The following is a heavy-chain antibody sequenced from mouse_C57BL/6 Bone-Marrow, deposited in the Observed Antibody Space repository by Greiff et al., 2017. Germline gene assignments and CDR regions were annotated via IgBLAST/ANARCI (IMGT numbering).Heavy chain of an antibody. J-gene: IGHJ3*01. Sequence: EVQRVESGGDLVKPGGSLKLSCAASGFTFSSYGMSWVRQTPDKRLEWVATISSGGSYTYYPDSVKGRFTISRDNAKNTQYLQISSLKSDDTAMYYCARQGSTMNNSAWFAYWGQGTLVTVSA. CDR1: GFTFSSYG. V-gene: IGHV5-6*01. CDR2: ISSGGSYT. D-gene: IGHD2-4*01. CDR3: ARQGSTMNNSAWFAY.